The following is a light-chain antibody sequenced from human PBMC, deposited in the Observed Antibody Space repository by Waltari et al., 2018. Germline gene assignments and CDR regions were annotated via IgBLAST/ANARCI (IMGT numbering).Light chain of an antibody. Sequence: QSALTQPPSASGSPGQSVAISCTGTSSDVGGSNYVSWYQQHTGKAPKLTIYEVSKRPSGVPDRFSGSKSGNTASLTVSGLQADDEADFYCSSYAGSNDPVVFGGGTKLTVL. CDR3: SSYAGSNDPVV. J-gene: IGLJ2*01. CDR2: EVS. V-gene: IGLV2-8*01. CDR1: SSDVGGSNY.